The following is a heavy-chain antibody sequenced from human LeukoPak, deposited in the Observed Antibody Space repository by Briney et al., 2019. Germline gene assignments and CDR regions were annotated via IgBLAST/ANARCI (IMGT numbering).Heavy chain of an antibody. CDR1: GFYFSDYY. J-gene: IGHJ4*02. D-gene: IGHD1-26*01. V-gene: IGHV3-11*06. CDR2: ISSSGTYT. Sequence: GGSLRLSCAASGFYFSDYYMTWIRQAPGKGLEWVSYISSSGTYTNYADSVKGRFTISRDNAKKSLYLQMNRLSAEDTAVYYCAKIAGTYSPDYWGQGTLVTVSS. CDR3: AKIAGTYSPDY.